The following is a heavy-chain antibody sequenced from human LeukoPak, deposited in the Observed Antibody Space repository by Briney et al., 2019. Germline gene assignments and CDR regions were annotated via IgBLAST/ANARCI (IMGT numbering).Heavy chain of an antibody. CDR3: ARGIAVAGIVSDYYYYGMDV. J-gene: IGHJ6*02. V-gene: IGHV4-59*08. CDR2: IFYSGSP. D-gene: IGHD6-19*01. Sequence: PSETLSLTCTVSGGSISSYYWSWIRHPPGRGLEWIGYIFYSGSPNYSPSLKSRVTISIHTSKKQFSLKLSSVTAADTAVYYCARGIAVAGIVSDYYYYGMDVWGQGTTVTVSS. CDR1: GGSISSYY.